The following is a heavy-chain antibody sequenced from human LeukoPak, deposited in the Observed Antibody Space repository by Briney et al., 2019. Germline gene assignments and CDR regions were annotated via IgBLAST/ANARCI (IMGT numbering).Heavy chain of an antibody. J-gene: IGHJ4*02. CDR2: IYPGDSDT. V-gene: IGHV5-51*01. Sequence: NRGESLKISRKGSGYSFTSYWIAWVRQMPGKGLEWMGIIYPGDSDTRYSPSFQGQVTISADKSISTAYLQWSSLKASDTAMYYCARFGVDTGMELDYWGQGTLVTVSS. CDR3: ARFGVDTGMELDY. CDR1: GYSFTSYW. D-gene: IGHD5-18*01.